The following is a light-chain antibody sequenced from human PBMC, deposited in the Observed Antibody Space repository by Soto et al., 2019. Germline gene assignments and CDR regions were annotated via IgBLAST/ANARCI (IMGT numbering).Light chain of an antibody. V-gene: IGLV2-14*03. J-gene: IGLJ1*01. Sequence: QSVLTQPASVSGSPGQSITISCTGASSDVGNYNYVSWYQQHPGKAPKLIIYAVSNRPSGVSNRFSGSKSGNTASLTISVLQAEDEADYYCSSYTSSTTLYVFXTGTKGTVL. CDR2: AVS. CDR1: SSDVGNYNY. CDR3: SSYTSSTTLYV.